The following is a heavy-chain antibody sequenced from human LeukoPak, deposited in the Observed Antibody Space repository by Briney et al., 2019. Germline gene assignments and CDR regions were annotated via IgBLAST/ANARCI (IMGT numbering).Heavy chain of an antibody. V-gene: IGHV6-1*01. D-gene: IGHD3-9*01. CDR3: ARAYYDISTGYLDY. CDR2: TYYRSKWYN. CDR1: GDSVFSKSAA. J-gene: IGHJ4*02. Sequence: SQTLSLTCAISGDSVFSKSAAWNWIRQSPSRGLEWLGRTYYRSKWYNDYAVSVKSRISVNPDTTKNQFSLQLSSVTPEDTAVYYCARAYYDISTGYLDYWGQGTLVTVSP.